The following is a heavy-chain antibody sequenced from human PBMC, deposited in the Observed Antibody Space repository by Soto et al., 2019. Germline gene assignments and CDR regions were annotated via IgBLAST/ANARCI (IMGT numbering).Heavy chain of an antibody. CDR1: GFTFSSYW. V-gene: IGHV3-7*01. J-gene: IGHJ6*02. CDR2: IKQDGSEK. D-gene: IGHD2-2*01. CDR3: ARSRDFTPYIYGMDV. Sequence: GGALRLSCAASGFTFSSYWISWVRQAPWKGLEWVANIKQDGSEKYYVDSVKGRFTISRDNAKNSLYLQMNSLRAEDTAEYYCARSRDFTPYIYGMDVSGQGTMVTVSS.